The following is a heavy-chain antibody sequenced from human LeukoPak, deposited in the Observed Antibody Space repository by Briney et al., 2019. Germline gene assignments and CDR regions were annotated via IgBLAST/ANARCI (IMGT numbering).Heavy chain of an antibody. V-gene: IGHV4-61*02. CDR3: ARDEYYYGSGSYWWFDP. J-gene: IGHJ5*02. D-gene: IGHD3-10*01. CDR1: GGSISSSSYY. CDR2: IYTSGST. Sequence: SETLSLTCTVSGGSISSSSYYWSWIRQPAGKGLEWIGRIYTSGSTNYNPSLKSRVTMSVDTSKNQFSLKLNSVTAADTAVYYCARDEYYYGSGSYWWFDPWGQGTLVTVSS.